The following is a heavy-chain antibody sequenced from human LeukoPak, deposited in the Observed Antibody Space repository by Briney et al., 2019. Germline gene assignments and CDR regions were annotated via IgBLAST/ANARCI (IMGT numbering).Heavy chain of an antibody. D-gene: IGHD6-19*01. CDR1: GFTFSNFP. J-gene: IGHJ2*01. CDR2: ISNSGGST. CDR3: GRLALTPWYFDL. Sequence: PGGSLRLSCAASGFTFSNFPMAWVRQAPGKGLEWVSLISNSGGSTYYADSVKGRFTISRDNSKYTVDLQMNSLRVEDTAVYYCGRLALTPWYFDLWGRGTLVTVSS. V-gene: IGHV3-23*01.